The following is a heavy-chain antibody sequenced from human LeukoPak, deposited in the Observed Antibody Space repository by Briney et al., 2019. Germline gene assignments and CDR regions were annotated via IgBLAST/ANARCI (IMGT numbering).Heavy chain of an antibody. CDR1: GFTFSSYA. CDR3: ATVVEMATIFYYYGMDV. Sequence: GGSLRLSCAASGFTFSSYAMSWVRQAPGKGLEWVSAIDTSGGHTYYADSVKGRFTISRDKSENTLYLQMNSLRAEDTAVYYCATVVEMATIFYYYGMDVWGQGTTVTVSS. D-gene: IGHD5-24*01. CDR2: IDTSGGHT. J-gene: IGHJ6*02. V-gene: IGHV3-23*01.